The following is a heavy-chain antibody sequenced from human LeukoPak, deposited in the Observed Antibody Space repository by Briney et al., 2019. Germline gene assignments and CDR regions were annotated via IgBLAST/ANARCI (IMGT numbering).Heavy chain of an antibody. CDR2: ISAYNGNA. J-gene: IGHJ4*02. V-gene: IGHV1-18*01. CDR3: ARGPGYCGSTSCPWDY. CDR1: GYTFTSYG. Sequence: ASVKVSCKASGYTFTSYGISWVRQAPGQGLEWMGWISAYNGNANYAQKLQGRVTMTTDTSTSTAYMELRSLRSDDTAVYYCARGPGYCGSTSCPWDYWGQGTLVTVSS. D-gene: IGHD2-2*01.